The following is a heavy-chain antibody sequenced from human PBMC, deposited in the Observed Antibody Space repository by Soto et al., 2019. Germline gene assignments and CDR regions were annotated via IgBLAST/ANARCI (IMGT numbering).Heavy chain of an antibody. J-gene: IGHJ5*02. CDR3: ARDTDWNDGGWFDP. CDR2: IIPILGIA. CDR1: GGTFSSYT. Sequence: QVQLVQSGAEVKKPGSSVKVSCKASGGTFSSYTISWVRQAPGQGLEWMGRIIPILGIANYAQKFQGRVTITADKSTTTAYMELSILRSEDTAVYYCARDTDWNDGGWFDPWGQGTLVTVSS. D-gene: IGHD1-1*01. V-gene: IGHV1-69*08.